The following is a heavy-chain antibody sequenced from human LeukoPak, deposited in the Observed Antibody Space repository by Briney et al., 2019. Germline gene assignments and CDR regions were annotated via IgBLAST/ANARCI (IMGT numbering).Heavy chain of an antibody. CDR1: GFTFSSYA. Sequence: GGSLRLSCAASGFTFSSYAMHWVRQAPGKGLEWVAVTAYDGRNEFHADPVRGRFTISRDNSKNTLYLQMNSLRAEDTAVYYCAKDGDIVLVVAATDWGQGTLVTVSS. CDR3: AKDGDIVLVVAATD. J-gene: IGHJ4*02. CDR2: TAYDGRNE. D-gene: IGHD2-15*01. V-gene: IGHV3-30*07.